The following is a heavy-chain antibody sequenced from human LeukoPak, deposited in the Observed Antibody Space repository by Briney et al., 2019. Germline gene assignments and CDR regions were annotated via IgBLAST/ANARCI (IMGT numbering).Heavy chain of an antibody. Sequence: ASVKVSCKASGYTFTGYYMHWVRQAPGQGLEWMGWINPNSGGTNYAQKFQGRVTMTRDTSISTAYMELSMLRSDDTAVYYCARDSIAARPGFDYWGQGTLVTVSS. J-gene: IGHJ4*02. CDR1: GYTFTGYY. CDR3: ARDSIAARPGFDY. D-gene: IGHD6-6*01. V-gene: IGHV1-2*02. CDR2: INPNSGGT.